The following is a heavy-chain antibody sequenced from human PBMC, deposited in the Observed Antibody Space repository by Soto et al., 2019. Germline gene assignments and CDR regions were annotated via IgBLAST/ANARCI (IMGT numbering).Heavy chain of an antibody. V-gene: IGHV1-3*01. J-gene: IGHJ4*02. CDR3: AREGFYCSSTSCHAIFDY. CDR2: INAGNGNT. D-gene: IGHD2-2*01. Sequence: ASVKVSCKASGYTFTSYAMHWVRQAPGQRLEWMGWINAGNGNTKYSQKFQGRVTITRDTSASTAYMELSSLRSEDTAVYYCAREGFYCSSTSCHAIFDYWGQGTLVTVSS. CDR1: GYTFTSYA.